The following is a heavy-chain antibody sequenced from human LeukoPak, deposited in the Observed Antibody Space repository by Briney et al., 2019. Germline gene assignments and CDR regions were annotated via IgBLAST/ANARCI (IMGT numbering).Heavy chain of an antibody. CDR2: TYYRSKWYN. Sequence: SQTLSLTCAISGDSVSSNSAAWNWIRQSPSRGLEWLGRTYYRSKWYNYYAISVKSRITINPDTSKNQFSLHLNSVTPGDTAVYYCARGTATASYPINWFDPWGQGILVTVSS. CDR3: ARGTATASYPINWFDP. CDR1: GDSVSSNSAA. J-gene: IGHJ5*02. D-gene: IGHD1-14*01. V-gene: IGHV6-1*01.